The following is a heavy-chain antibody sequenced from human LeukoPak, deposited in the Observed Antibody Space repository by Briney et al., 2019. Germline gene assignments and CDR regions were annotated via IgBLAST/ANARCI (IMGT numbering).Heavy chain of an antibody. V-gene: IGHV1-2*07. CDR3: ARDFWSVVAAYWFDP. CDR2: INPNSGGT. J-gene: IGHJ5*02. CDR1: GYTFTGYY. Sequence: ASVKVSCKASGYTFTGYYMHWVRQAPGQGPEWMGWINPNSGGTYYAHKFQGRLTMTTDTSISTAYMDLSSLTSDDTAVYYCARDFWSVVAAYWFDPWGQGTLVTVSS. D-gene: IGHD2-15*01.